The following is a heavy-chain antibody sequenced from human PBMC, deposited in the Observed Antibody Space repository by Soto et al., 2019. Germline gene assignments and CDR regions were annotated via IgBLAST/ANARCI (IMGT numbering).Heavy chain of an antibody. CDR3: ARGGSYYAH. J-gene: IGHJ4*02. CDR2: INSVSGGT. D-gene: IGHD3-16*01. V-gene: IGHV1-2*04. CDR1: GNTHTIYF. Sequence: QVQLVQSGAAVKQPGASVRVSCKASGNTHTIYFIDWLRQAPGQGLEWMGWINSVSGGTNYAPRFRGWVSMTRDTSSATAVMDLSGLRSDDTAVYYCARGGSYYAHWGQGTLVTVS.